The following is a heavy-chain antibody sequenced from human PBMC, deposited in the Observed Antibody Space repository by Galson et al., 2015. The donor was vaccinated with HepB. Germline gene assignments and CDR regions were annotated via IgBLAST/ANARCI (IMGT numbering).Heavy chain of an antibody. J-gene: IGHJ3*02. CDR2: IIPIFGTA. V-gene: IGHV1-69*01. CDR3: ARDLVAYSSSWYSPGAFDI. CDR1: RGTFSSHT. Sequence: SCKASRGTFSSHTISWVRQAPGQGLEWMGGIIPIFGTANYAQKFQGRVTINADESTSTAYMELSSLRSEDTAVYYCARDLVAYSSSWYSPGAFDIWGQGTMVTVSS. D-gene: IGHD6-13*01.